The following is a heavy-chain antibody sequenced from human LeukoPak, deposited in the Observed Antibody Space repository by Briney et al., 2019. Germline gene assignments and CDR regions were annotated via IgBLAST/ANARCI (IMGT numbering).Heavy chain of an antibody. J-gene: IGHJ4*02. V-gene: IGHV4-38-2*02. CDR3: ARLIVVVPAAKYYFDY. D-gene: IGHD2-2*01. Sequence: SETLSLTCTVSGYSISSGYYWGWIRQPPGKGLEWIRSIYHSGSTYYNPSLKSRVTISVDTSKNQFSLKLSSVTAADTAVYYCARLIVVVPAAKYYFDYWGQGTLVTVSS. CDR2: IYHSGST. CDR1: GYSISSGYY.